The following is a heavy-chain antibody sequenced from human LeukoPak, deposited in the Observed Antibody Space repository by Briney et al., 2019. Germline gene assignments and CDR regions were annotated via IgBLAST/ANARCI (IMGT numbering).Heavy chain of an antibody. V-gene: IGHV4-59*08. J-gene: IGHJ5*02. CDR1: GGSISGYH. CDR2: IYSSGST. CDR3: ARVVTNCFDP. Sequence: SETLSLTCTVSGGSISGYHWTWIRQPPGKGLEWIGYIYSSGSTDYNPSLKSRVTISVDTSRNQFSLNLSSVTATDTAVYYCARVVTNCFDPWGQGTLVTVSS. D-gene: IGHD2-21*02.